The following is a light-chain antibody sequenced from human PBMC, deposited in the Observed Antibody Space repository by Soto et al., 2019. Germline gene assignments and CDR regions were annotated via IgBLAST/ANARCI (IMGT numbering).Light chain of an antibody. CDR3: CSHAGRGSVL. J-gene: IGLJ2*01. CDR2: DVT. Sequence: QSALTQPASVSGSPGQSITISCTGTSSDVGGYNYVSWYQQHPGKAPKLVIYDVTKRPSGVSDRFSASKSGNTASLTISGLQAEDEADYYCCSHAGRGSVLFGGGTKVTVL. V-gene: IGLV2-14*03. CDR1: SSDVGGYNY.